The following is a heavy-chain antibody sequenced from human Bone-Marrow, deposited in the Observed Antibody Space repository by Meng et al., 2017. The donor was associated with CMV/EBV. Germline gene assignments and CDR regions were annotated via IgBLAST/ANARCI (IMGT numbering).Heavy chain of an antibody. CDR3: ARDNTYITIFGVVSSFDP. J-gene: IGHJ5*02. Sequence: GESLKISCAASGFTFSSYEMNWVRQAPGKGLEWVSYISSSGSTIYYADSVKGRFTISRDNAKNSLYLQMNSLRAEDTAVYYCARDNTYITIFGVVSSFDPWGQGTRVTGSS. D-gene: IGHD3-3*01. CDR1: GFTFSSYE. CDR2: ISSSGSTI. V-gene: IGHV3-48*03.